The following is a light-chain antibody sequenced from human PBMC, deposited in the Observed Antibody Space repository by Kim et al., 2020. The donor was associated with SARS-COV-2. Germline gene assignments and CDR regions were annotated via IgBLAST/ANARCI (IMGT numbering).Light chain of an antibody. V-gene: IGLV3-19*01. CDR3: NSRESGVNHVV. CDR1: SLRSYY. J-gene: IGLJ3*02. Sequence: SSELTQDPAVSVALGQTVRITCQGDSLRSYYASWYQQKPGQAPLLVLYEKNNRPSGIPDRFSGSSSGNTASLTITGAQAEDEADYYCNSRESGVNHVVFGGGTQPTVL. CDR2: EKN.